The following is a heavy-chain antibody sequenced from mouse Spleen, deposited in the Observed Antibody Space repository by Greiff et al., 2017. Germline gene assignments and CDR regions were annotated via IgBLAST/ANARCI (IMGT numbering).Heavy chain of an antibody. D-gene: IGHD4-1*02. V-gene: IGHV1-80*01. CDR3: ARLSSTGTAY. CDR2: IYPGDGDT. Sequence: LQQSGASVKISCKASGYAFSSYWMNWVKQRPGKGLEWIGQIYPGDGDTNYNRKFKGKATLTADKSSSTAYMQLSSLTSEDSAVYFCARLSSTGTAYWGQGTLVTVSA. CDR1: GYAFSSYW. J-gene: IGHJ3*01.